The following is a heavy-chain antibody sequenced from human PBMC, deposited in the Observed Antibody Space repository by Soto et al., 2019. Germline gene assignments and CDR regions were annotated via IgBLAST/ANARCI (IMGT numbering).Heavy chain of an antibody. CDR2: ISYDGSNK. CDR1: GFTFSSYA. J-gene: IGHJ6*02. D-gene: IGHD6-13*01. Sequence: QVQLVESGGGVVQPGRSLRLSCAASGFTFSSYAMHWVRQAPGKGLEWVAVISYDGSNKYYADSVKGRFTISRDNSKNALYLQMTSLRVEDTAVYYCARIAAPIRYYYYGMDVWGQGPTVTVSS. CDR3: ARIAAPIRYYYYGMDV. V-gene: IGHV3-30-3*01.